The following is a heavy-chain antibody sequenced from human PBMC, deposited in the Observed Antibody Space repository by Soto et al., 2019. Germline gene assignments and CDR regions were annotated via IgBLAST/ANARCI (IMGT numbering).Heavy chain of an antibody. J-gene: IGHJ4*02. CDR1: GFTFSSYS. V-gene: IGHV3-21*01. Sequence: GGSLRLSCAASGFTFSSYSMNWVRQAPGKGLEWVSSISSSSSYIYYADSVKGRVTISRDNAKNSLYLQMNSLRAEDTAVYYCARDKRGFIAAAGISIDYWGQGTLVTVSS. CDR2: ISSSSSYI. D-gene: IGHD6-13*01. CDR3: ARDKRGFIAAAGISIDY.